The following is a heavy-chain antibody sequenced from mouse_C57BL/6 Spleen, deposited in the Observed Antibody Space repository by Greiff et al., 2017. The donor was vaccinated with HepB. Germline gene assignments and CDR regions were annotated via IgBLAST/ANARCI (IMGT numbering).Heavy chain of an antibody. J-gene: IGHJ2*01. CDR3: ARESSGYPFDH. Sequence: VQLQQPGAELVKPGASVKVSCKASGYTFTSYWMHWVKQRPGQVLEWIGRIHPSDSETNYNQKFKGKATLTVDKSSSTAYMQLKSLTSEDSAVYYCARESSGYPFDHWGQGTTLTVSS. CDR2: IHPSDSET. D-gene: IGHD3-2*02. V-gene: IGHV1-74*01. CDR1: GYTFTSYW.